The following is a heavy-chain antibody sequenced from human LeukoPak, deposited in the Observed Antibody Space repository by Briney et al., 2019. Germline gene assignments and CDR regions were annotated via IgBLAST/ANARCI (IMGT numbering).Heavy chain of an antibody. Sequence: SVKVSCKTSRGTFSSYAITWVRQAPGQGLEWMGGIIPIFGTPNYAQKFQGRVTITADESTSTAYMELSSLRSEDTAVYYCARARPGRYCSSPSCFTASPLDPWGQGTLVIVSS. CDR1: RGTFSSYA. CDR3: ARARPGRYCSSPSCFTASPLDP. V-gene: IGHV1-69*13. J-gene: IGHJ5*02. D-gene: IGHD2-2*02. CDR2: IIPIFGTP.